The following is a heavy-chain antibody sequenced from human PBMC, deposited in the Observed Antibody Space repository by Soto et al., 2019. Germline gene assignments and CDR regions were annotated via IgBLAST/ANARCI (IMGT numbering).Heavy chain of an antibody. D-gene: IGHD1-1*01. CDR2: IYATGTT. CDR1: GASISGFY. CDR3: VRDGTKTLRDWFDP. V-gene: IGHV4-4*07. J-gene: IGHJ5*02. Sequence: SETLSLTCTVSGASISGFYRSWIRKSAGKGLEWIGRIYATGTTDYNPSLKSRVMMSVDTSKKQFSLKLRSVTAADTAVYYCVRDGTKTLRDWFDPWGQGISVTVSS.